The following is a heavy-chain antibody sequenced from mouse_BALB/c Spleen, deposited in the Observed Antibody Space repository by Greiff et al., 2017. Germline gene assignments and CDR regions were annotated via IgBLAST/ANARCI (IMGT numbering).Heavy chain of an antibody. CDR1: GFTFSDYY. D-gene: IGHD1-2*01. Sequence: EVMLVESGGGLVKPGGSLKLSCAASGFTFSDYYMYWVRQTPEKRLEWVATISDGGSYTYYPDSVKGRFTISRDNAKNNLYLQMSSLKSEDTAMYYCARVEFITAYFDYWGQGTTLTVSS. CDR3: ARVEFITAYFDY. J-gene: IGHJ2*01. V-gene: IGHV5-4*02. CDR2: ISDGGSYT.